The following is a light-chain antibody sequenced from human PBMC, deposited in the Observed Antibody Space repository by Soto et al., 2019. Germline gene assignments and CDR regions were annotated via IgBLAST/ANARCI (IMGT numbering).Light chain of an antibody. CDR2: AAS. CDR1: EYISNY. V-gene: IGKV1-39*01. J-gene: IGKJ1*01. Sequence: DIQMTQSPSSLSASVGDRVTITCRASEYISNYLHWYQQKPGKAPKLLIHAASSLQSGVPSRFSGSGSGTDFTLTISSLQPGDFATYYCQQSYSTPQTFGQGTKVDIK. CDR3: QQSYSTPQT.